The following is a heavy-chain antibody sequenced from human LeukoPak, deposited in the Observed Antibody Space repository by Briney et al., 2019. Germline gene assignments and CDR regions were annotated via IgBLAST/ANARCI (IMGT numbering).Heavy chain of an antibody. J-gene: IGHJ4*02. Sequence: GGSLRLSCAASGFTFSSYEMSWVRQAPGKGLEWVSYTTNSGETMYYADSVKGRFTISRDNAKNTLYLQMNSLRIEDTAVYYCAESPWYGYWGQGTLVTVSS. CDR3: AESPWYGY. CDR2: TTNSGETM. CDR1: GFTFSSYE. V-gene: IGHV3-48*03. D-gene: IGHD6-13*01.